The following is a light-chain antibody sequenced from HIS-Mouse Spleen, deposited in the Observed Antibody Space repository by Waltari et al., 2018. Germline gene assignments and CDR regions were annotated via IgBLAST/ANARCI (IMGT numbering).Light chain of an antibody. CDR3: YSTDSSGNHRV. J-gene: IGLJ2*01. CDR1: ALPKTY. CDR2: EDS. V-gene: IGLV3-10*01. Sequence: YELTQPPSLSVSPGQTARITCSGDALPKTYAYWYQQKSGQAPVLVINEDSKRPSGIHERFSGSSSGTMATLTISGAQVEDEADYYCYSTDSSGNHRVFGGGTKLTVL.